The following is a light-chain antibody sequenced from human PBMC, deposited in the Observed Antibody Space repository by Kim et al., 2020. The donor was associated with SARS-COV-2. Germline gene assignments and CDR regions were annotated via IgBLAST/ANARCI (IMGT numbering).Light chain of an antibody. CDR1: QDINNS. CDR2: DAS. V-gene: IGKV1-33*01. J-gene: IGKJ1*01. Sequence: DIQMTQSPSSLSASVGDRVTITCQASQDINNSLNWYQQKPGKAPKLLIYDASNLESGVPSRFSGSGSGTDFTFTISSLQPEDSATYYCQRYDHLPRTFGQGTKVDSK. CDR3: QRYDHLPRT.